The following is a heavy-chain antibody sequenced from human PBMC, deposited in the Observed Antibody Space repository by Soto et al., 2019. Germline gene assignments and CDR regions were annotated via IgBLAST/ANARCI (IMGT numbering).Heavy chain of an antibody. CDR2: VIPIFGTA. Sequence: QVQLVQSGAEVKKPGSSVKVSCKASGGTFSSYAISWVRQAPGQGLEWMGGVIPIFGTANYAQKFQGRVTITADESTSTAYMELSSLRSEDTAVYYCARAAMVPNYYYYYDMDVWGQGTTVSVSS. V-gene: IGHV1-69*01. CDR1: GGTFSSYA. CDR3: ARAAMVPNYYYYYDMDV. D-gene: IGHD5-18*01. J-gene: IGHJ6*02.